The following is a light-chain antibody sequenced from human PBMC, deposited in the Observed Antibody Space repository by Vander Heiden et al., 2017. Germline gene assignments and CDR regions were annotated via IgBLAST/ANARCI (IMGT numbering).Light chain of an antibody. V-gene: IGLV1-40*01. J-gene: IGLJ1*01. CDR1: SPNIGAGYD. CDR3: QSYDRSLSGSV. CDR2: VNN. Sequence: QSVLTQPPSVSGAPGQRVTVSCTGSSPNIGAGYDVHWYQQFPGAAPKLLIFVNNIRPSGVPDRFSGSKSGASASLSITGLQADDEADYYCQSYDRSLSGSVFGTGTKVTVL.